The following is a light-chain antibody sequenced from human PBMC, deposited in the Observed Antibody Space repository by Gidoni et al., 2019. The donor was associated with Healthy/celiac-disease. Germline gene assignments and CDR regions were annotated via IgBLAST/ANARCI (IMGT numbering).Light chain of an antibody. CDR3: QQYGSSSLT. CDR2: GAA. J-gene: IGKJ4*01. Sequence: ELVLTQSPRTLSLSPGERATLSCRASQSVSSSYLAWYQQKPGQAPRLLIYGAASRATGIPDRFSGSGSGTDFTLTISRLEPEDFAVYYCQQYGSSSLTFGGGTKVEIK. V-gene: IGKV3-20*01. CDR1: QSVSSSY.